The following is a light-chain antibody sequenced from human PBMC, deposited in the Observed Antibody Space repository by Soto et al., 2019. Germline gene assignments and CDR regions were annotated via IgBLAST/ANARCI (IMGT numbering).Light chain of an antibody. J-gene: IGKJ5*01. V-gene: IGKV3-20*01. CDR3: QQYGSSPMT. CDR2: GAS. CDR1: QSVSSTS. Sequence: EIVLTQSPGTLSLSPGERATLSCRASQSVSSTSLAWYQHKPGQAPRLLIYGASSRDTGIPDRFSGSGSGTDFTLTISRLESEDFGVYFCQQYGSSPMTFGQGTRQEIK.